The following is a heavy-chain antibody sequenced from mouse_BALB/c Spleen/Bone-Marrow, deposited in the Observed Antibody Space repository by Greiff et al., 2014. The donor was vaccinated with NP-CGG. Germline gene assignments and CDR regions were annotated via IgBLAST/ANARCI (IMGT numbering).Heavy chain of an antibody. V-gene: IGHV1-54*01. CDR2: INPGSGST. Sequence: QVQLQQSGAELVRPGTSVKVSCKASGYAFTDYLMEWLKQRPGQGLEWIGVINPGSGSTKQNEKFKDKATLTADTSSNTAYMQLSSLTSDDSAVYFCARYDGYLDYWGQGTTLTVSS. D-gene: IGHD2-3*01. CDR1: GYAFTDYL. CDR3: ARYDGYLDY. J-gene: IGHJ2*01.